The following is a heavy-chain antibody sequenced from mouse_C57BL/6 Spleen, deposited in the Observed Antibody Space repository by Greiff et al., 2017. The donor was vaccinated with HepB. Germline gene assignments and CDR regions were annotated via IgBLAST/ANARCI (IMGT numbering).Heavy chain of an antibody. Sequence: VQLQQPGAELVKPGASVKMSCKASGYTFTSYWITWVKQRPGQGLEWIGDIYPGSGSTNYNEKFKSKATLTVDTSSSTAYMQLSSLTSEDSAVYYCARPVVEGNWVSFFADWGQGTLVTVSA. J-gene: IGHJ3*01. CDR1: GYTFTSYW. V-gene: IGHV1-55*01. D-gene: IGHD1-1*01. CDR3: ARPVVEGNWVSFFAD. CDR2: IYPGSGST.